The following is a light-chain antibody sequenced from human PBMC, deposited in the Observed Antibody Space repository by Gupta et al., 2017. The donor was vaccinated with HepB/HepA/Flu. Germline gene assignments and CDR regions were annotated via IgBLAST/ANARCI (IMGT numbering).Light chain of an antibody. V-gene: IGKV2-28*01. J-gene: IGKJ3*01. CDR1: QSLLHSNGYNY. CDR2: LGS. Sequence: DLVMTQSPISLPVTPGEPASISCRSSQSLLHSNGYNYLDWYLQKSGQSPQLLIYLGSNRASGVPDRFSGSGSGTDFTLKISRVEAEDVGVYYCRQSLETPRTFGPGTKVDIK. CDR3: RQSLETPRT.